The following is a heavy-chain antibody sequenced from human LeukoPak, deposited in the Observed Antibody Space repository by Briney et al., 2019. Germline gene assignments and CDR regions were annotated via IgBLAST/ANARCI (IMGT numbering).Heavy chain of an antibody. V-gene: IGHV1-69*05. CDR2: IIPIFGTA. CDR1: GGTFSSYA. J-gene: IGHJ4*02. Sequence: SVKVSCKASGGTFSSYAISWVRQAPGQGLEWMGGIIPIFGTANYAQKFQGRVTMTRNTSISTAYMELSSLRSEDTAVYYCARGETDFWSGWWTGGVYYFDYWGQGTLVTVSS. D-gene: IGHD3-3*01. CDR3: ARGETDFWSGWWTGGVYYFDY.